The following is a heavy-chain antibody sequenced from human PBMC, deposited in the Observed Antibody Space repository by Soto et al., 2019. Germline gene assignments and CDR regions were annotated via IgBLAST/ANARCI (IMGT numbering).Heavy chain of an antibody. CDR1: GYTFSTYA. CDR3: ARAMLGIVPLYGIDV. V-gene: IGHV3-30-3*01. Sequence: QVQLVESGGGVVQPGRSLRLSCEASGYTFSTYAAHWVRQTPGKGLEWLAVVSFDGTNKYYADSVRGRFSISRDNSKNTLYLQMTSLRSEDTGVYYCARAMLGIVPLYGIDVWGQGTTVAVYS. CDR2: VSFDGTNK. D-gene: IGHD3-10*02. J-gene: IGHJ6*02.